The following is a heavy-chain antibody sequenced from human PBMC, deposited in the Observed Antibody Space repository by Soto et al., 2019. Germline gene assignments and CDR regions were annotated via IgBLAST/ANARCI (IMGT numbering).Heavy chain of an antibody. CDR2: ISHDGRNK. D-gene: IGHD3-16*01. J-gene: IGHJ4*02. CDR3: AKPGAATSGDWGYFDY. V-gene: IGHV3-30*18. CDR1: GFSYNTYG. Sequence: QVHLVDSGGDVVQPGRSLRLSCAASGFSYNTYGMHWLRQAPGKGLEWVAFISHDGRNKYYAGSVKGRVTISRDNSKNTHYLEMNNLRVEDTAVYYCAKPGAATSGDWGYFDYWGQGIMVTVSS.